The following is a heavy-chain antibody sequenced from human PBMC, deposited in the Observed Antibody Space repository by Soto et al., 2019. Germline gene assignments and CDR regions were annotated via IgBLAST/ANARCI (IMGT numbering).Heavy chain of an antibody. Sequence: QVQLVQSGAEVKKPGASVKVSCKASGYTFTGYYMHWVRQAPGQGLEWMGWINPNSGGTNYAQKFQGRVTMTRDTSISTAYMELSRLRSDDTALYYCARSVGQYCSSTSCPPSGWFDPWGQGTLVTVSS. CDR2: INPNSGGT. CDR3: ARSVGQYCSSTSCPPSGWFDP. CDR1: GYTFTGYY. D-gene: IGHD2-2*01. V-gene: IGHV1-2*02. J-gene: IGHJ5*02.